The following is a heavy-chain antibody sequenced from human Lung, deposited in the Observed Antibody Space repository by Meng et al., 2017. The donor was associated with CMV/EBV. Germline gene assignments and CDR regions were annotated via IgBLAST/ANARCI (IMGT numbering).Heavy chain of an antibody. CDR2: IKADGSEK. D-gene: IGHD3-10*01. CDR1: GFTFSSHW. Sequence: GGSLRLSCAASGFTFSSHWMCWVRQAPGKGLEWVANIKADGSEKYYVDSVKGRFTVSRDNAKNSLYLQMTSLRAEDTAVYYCACNSGDCWGQGTLVTVSS. J-gene: IGHJ4*02. CDR3: ACNSGDC. V-gene: IGHV3-7*01.